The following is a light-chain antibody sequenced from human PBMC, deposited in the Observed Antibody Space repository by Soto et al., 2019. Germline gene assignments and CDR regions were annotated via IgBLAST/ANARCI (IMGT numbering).Light chain of an antibody. V-gene: IGLV1-44*01. J-gene: IGLJ1*01. CDR3: AAWDDSLNGPGYV. CDR1: SSNIGSNT. CDR2: SNN. Sequence: QSVLTQPPSASGTPGQRVTISCSGSSSNIGSNTVNWYQQLPGTAPKLLIYSNNQRPSGVPDRFSGSKSGTSASLAISGLQSEDEADYNCAAWDDSLNGPGYVFGTGTKVTVL.